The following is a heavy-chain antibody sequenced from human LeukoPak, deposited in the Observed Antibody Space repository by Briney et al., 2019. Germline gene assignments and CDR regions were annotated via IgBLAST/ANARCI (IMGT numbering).Heavy chain of an antibody. J-gene: IGHJ4*02. CDR3: TRGTGRFVMVDS. V-gene: IGHV3-49*03. D-gene: IGHD1-1*01. CDR2: ARSRVYGGTT. Sequence: GGSLRLSCTASGFPFGDYTMSWFRQAPGKGLEWVAFARSRVYGGTTEYAASVEARFTISRDDSKGIAYLQMNSLRMEDTGVYFCTRGTGRFVMVDSWGRGTLVTVSS. CDR1: GFPFGDYT.